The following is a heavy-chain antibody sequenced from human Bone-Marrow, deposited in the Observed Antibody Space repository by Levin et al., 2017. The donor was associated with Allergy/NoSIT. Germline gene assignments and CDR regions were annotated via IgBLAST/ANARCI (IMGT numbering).Heavy chain of an antibody. V-gene: IGHV4-59*01. CDR3: ARAIPSGGNSYYYYYMDV. CDR2: IYYNGKS. J-gene: IGHJ6*03. Sequence: SQTLSLTCAVSGGSISSYYWTWIRQAPEKRLEWIGYIYYNGKSNYNPSLKTRVSISLDTSKNLFSLSLSSVTAADSAIYYCARAIPSGGNSYYYYYMDVWGKGITVTVSS. D-gene: IGHD4-23*01. CDR1: GGSISSYY.